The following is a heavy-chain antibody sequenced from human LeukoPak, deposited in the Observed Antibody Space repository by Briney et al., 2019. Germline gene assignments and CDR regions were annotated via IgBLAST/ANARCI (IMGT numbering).Heavy chain of an antibody. V-gene: IGHV3-74*01. CDR1: GFTFSTYW. D-gene: IGHD3-22*01. J-gene: IGHJ6*03. CDR3: ARAEYYYDSSGYYPRYYNYYYMDV. Sequence: GGSLRLSCAASGFTFSTYWMHWVRQAPGKGLVWVSSINSDGSSTSYADSVRGRFTISRDNAKNTLYLQMNSLRAEDTAVSYCARAEYYYDSSGYYPRYYNYYYMDVWGKGTTVTVSS. CDR2: INSDGSST.